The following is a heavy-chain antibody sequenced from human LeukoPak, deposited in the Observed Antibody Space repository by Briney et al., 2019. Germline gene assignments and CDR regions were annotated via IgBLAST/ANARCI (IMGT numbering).Heavy chain of an antibody. CDR3: ASFRSRGYRIKHHDY. V-gene: IGHV4-4*08. D-gene: IGHD5-12*01. CDR1: GDSISGFY. J-gene: IGHJ4*02. Sequence: SETLSLTCTVSGDSISGFYWSWIRQAAGKGLEWIGHIYTSGSTNYNPSLKSRVTISVDTSKNQFSLKLSSVTAADTAVYYCASFRSRGYRIKHHDYWGQGTLVTVSS. CDR2: IYTSGST.